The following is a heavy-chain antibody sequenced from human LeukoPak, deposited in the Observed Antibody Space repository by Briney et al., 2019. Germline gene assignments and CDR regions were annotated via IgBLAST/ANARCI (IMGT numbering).Heavy chain of an antibody. D-gene: IGHD2-2*02. CDR2: ISAYNGNT. CDR1: GYTFTSYG. Sequence: ASVKVSCKASGYTFTSYGISWVRQAPGQGLEWMGWISAYNGNTNYAQKLQGRVTMTTDTSTSTAYMELRSLRSDDTAVYYCARDPKSRDCSSTSCYTPFDYWGQGTLVTVSS. J-gene: IGHJ4*02. V-gene: IGHV1-18*01. CDR3: ARDPKSRDCSSTSCYTPFDY.